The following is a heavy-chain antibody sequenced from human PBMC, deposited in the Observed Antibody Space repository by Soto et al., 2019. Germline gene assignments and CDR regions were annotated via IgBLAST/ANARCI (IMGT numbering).Heavy chain of an antibody. D-gene: IGHD2-2*01. Sequence: SVKVSCKASGGTFSSYTISWVRQAPGQGLEWMGRIIPILGIANYAQKFQGRVTITADKSTSTAYMELSSLRSEDTAVYYCARGLRDIVVVPAAMPNWFDPWGQGTLVTVSS. CDR3: ARGLRDIVVVPAAMPNWFDP. CDR2: IIPILGIA. CDR1: GGTFSSYT. J-gene: IGHJ5*02. V-gene: IGHV1-69*02.